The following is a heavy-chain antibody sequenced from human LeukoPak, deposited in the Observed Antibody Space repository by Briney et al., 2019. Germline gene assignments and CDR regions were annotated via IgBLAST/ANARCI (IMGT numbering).Heavy chain of an antibody. V-gene: IGHV5-51*01. CDR2: IYPGDSDT. CDR3: ARLFATRSYYDFWSGYYPYYFDY. CDR1: GYSFTSYW. Sequence: GESLKISCKGSGYSFTSYWIGWVRQMPGKGLEWMGIIYPGDSDTGYSPSFQGQVTISADKSISTAYLQWSSLKASDTAMYYCARLFATRSYYDFWSGYYPYYFDYWGQGTLVTVSS. J-gene: IGHJ4*02. D-gene: IGHD3-3*01.